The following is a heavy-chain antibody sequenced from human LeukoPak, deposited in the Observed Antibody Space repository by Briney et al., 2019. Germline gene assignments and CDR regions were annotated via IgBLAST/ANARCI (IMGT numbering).Heavy chain of an antibody. CDR3: AREGYSAYDVGFED. CDR1: GFTFRSYA. D-gene: IGHD5-12*01. Sequence: GRSLRLSCAASGFTFRSYAIHWVRQAPGKGLEWVAVDGNNNYYTDSVKGRFTISRDNSKNPVYLQKNSLRAEDTAVYYCAREGYSAYDVGFEDWGQGTPVTVSS. CDR2: DGNNN. J-gene: IGHJ4*02. V-gene: IGHV3-30-3*01.